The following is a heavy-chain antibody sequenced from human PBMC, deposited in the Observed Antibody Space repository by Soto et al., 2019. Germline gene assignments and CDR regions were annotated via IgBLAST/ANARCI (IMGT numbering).Heavy chain of an antibody. CDR1: GSSISSYY. J-gene: IGHJ6*02. D-gene: IGHD6-13*01. V-gene: IGHV4-59*01. CDR2: IYYSGST. CDR3: AREGVSSSWYNYYGMDV. Sequence: PSETLSLTSTVSGSSISSYYWSWIRQPPGKGLEWIGYIYYSGSTNYNPSLKSRVTISVDTSKNQFSLKLSSVTAADTAVYYCAREGVSSSWYNYYGMDVWGQGTTVTVS.